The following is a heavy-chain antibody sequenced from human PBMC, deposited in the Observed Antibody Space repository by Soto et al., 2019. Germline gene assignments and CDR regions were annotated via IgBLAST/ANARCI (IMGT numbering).Heavy chain of an antibody. CDR1: GFTFDDYA. Sequence: DVQLVESGGGLVQPGRSLRLSCAASGFTFDDYAMHWVRQAPGKGLEWVSGISWNSGSIGYADSVKGRFTISRDNAKNSLYLQMNSLRAEDTALYYCAKSFAHIHSTNGGPHYYYYMDVWGKGTTVTVSS. D-gene: IGHD2-8*01. CDR2: ISWNSGSI. CDR3: AKSFAHIHSTNGGPHYYYYMDV. J-gene: IGHJ6*03. V-gene: IGHV3-9*01.